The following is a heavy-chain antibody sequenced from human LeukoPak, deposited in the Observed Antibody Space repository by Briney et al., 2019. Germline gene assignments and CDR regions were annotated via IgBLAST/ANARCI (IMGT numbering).Heavy chain of an antibody. V-gene: IGHV4-59*08. CDR2: IYYSGST. CDR1: GGSISSYY. D-gene: IGHD6-13*01. CDR3: ARSGSNWSCDN. J-gene: IGHJ4*02. Sequence: SETLSLTCTVSGGSISSYYWSWIRQPPGKGLEWIGYIYYSGSTYYNPSLKSRVTISVDTSKNQFSLKLSSVTAADTAVYYCARSGSNWSCDNWGQGTLVTVSS.